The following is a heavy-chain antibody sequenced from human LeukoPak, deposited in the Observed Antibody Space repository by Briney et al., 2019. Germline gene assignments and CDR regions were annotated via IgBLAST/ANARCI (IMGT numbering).Heavy chain of an antibody. J-gene: IGHJ4*02. Sequence: ASVKVSCKASGYTFTGYYMHWVRQATGQGLEWMGRINPNSGGTNYAQKFQGRVTMTRDTSISTAYMELSRLRSDDTAVYYCARHLDFWSGLEDYWGQGTLVTVSS. CDR1: GYTFTGYY. CDR3: ARHLDFWSGLEDY. CDR2: INPNSGGT. D-gene: IGHD3-3*01. V-gene: IGHV1-2*06.